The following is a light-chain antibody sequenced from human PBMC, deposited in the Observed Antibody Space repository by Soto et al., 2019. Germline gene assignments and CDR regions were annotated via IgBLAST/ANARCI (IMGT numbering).Light chain of an antibody. CDR3: QQYGRSPQGT. V-gene: IGKV3-20*01. CDR1: QSVSSNY. Sequence: EIVFTQSPGTLSLSPGERATLSCRASQSVSSNYLAWYQQKPGQAPRLLIYDASSRATGIPDRFSGSGSGTDFTLTISRLEPEDFALYYCQQYGRSPQGTFGQGTKVDIK. CDR2: DAS. J-gene: IGKJ1*01.